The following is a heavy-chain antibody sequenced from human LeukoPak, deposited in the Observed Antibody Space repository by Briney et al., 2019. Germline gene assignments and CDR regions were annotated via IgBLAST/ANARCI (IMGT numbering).Heavy chain of an antibody. J-gene: IGHJ4*02. CDR1: GFTFSNYW. V-gene: IGHV3-7*01. CDR2: IKQDGSRK. CDR3: ARENPYVS. Sequence: GGSLRLSCAASGFTFSNYWMDWVRQAPGKGLEWVAKIKQDGSRKDYVVSVKGRFTISRDNAKNSLYLEMSSLRVEDTGVYYCARENPYVSRGQGALVTVSS. D-gene: IGHD1-14*01.